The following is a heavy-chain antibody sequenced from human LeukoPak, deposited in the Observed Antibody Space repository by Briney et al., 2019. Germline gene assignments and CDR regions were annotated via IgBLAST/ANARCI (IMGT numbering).Heavy chain of an antibody. CDR3: ARDVDTAMVTYGMDV. CDR2: IYTSGST. Sequence: SETLSLTCTVSGGSISSYYWSWIRQPAGKGLEWIGRIYTSGSTNYNPSLKSRATMSVDTSKNQFSLKLSSVTAADTAVYYCARDVDTAMVTYGMDVWGQGTTVTVSS. J-gene: IGHJ6*02. D-gene: IGHD5-18*01. CDR1: GGSISSYY. V-gene: IGHV4-4*07.